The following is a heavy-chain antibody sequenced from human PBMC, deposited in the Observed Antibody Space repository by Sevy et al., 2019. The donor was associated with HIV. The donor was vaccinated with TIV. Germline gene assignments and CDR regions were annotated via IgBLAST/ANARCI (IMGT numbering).Heavy chain of an antibody. J-gene: IGHJ5*02. V-gene: IGHV3-74*01. CDR1: GFTLSADW. D-gene: IGHD3-10*01. CDR2: INSDGAAT. CDR3: TRGTRGVVQS. Sequence: GGSLRLSCAASGFTLSADWMHWVRQTPGKGLVCVSRINSDGAATHYADSVKGRFIISRDYGKNSLYLQMNSLGVEDTGLYYCTRGTRGVVQSWGQGTLVTVSS.